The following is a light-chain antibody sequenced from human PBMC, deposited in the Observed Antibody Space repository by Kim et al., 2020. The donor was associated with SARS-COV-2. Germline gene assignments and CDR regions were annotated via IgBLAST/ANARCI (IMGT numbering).Light chain of an antibody. V-gene: IGLV1-44*01. CDR2: NDN. Sequence: PISFSCSRSNIGRHFVNWFQQLPGTAPKVFIYNDNQRPSGVPDRFSGSRSGTSASLAISGLQSEDEADYSCATWDVSLDAWVFGGGTQLTVL. CDR1: RSNIGRHF. J-gene: IGLJ3*02. CDR3: ATWDVSLDAWV.